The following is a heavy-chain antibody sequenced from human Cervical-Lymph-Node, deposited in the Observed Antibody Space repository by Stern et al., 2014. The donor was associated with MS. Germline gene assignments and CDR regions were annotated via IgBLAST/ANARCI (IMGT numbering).Heavy chain of an antibody. J-gene: IGHJ6*02. CDR1: GYTLSELS. V-gene: IGHV1-24*01. D-gene: IGHD3-3*01. CDR3: ATDCDDFRSGYSAPTKGYGLDV. CDR2: FDPDDGET. Sequence: VQLVQSGAEVKKPGASVKVSCKVSGYTLSELSMHWVRQAPGKGLEWMGGFDPDDGETIYAQRFQGRVSMTEDTSTDTAYMELRSLTFEDTAVYYCATDCDDFRSGYSAPTKGYGLDVWGQGTTVTVTS.